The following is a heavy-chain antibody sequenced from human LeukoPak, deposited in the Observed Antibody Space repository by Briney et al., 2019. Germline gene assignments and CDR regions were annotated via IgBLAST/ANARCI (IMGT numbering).Heavy chain of an antibody. Sequence: GSLRLSCAASGFTFSSYAMSWVRQAPGKGLEWVSAISGSGGSTYYADSVKGRFTISRDNSKNTLYLQVNSLRAEDTAVYYCAKDSYPGIAVAGVMYYFDYWGQGTLVTVSS. CDR3: AKDSYPGIAVAGVMYYFDY. J-gene: IGHJ4*02. CDR2: ISGSGGST. D-gene: IGHD6-19*01. CDR1: GFTFSSYA. V-gene: IGHV3-23*01.